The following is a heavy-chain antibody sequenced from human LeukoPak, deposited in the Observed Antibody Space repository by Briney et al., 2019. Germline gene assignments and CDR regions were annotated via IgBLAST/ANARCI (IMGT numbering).Heavy chain of an antibody. J-gene: IGHJ4*02. CDR1: GGSISSGDYY. Sequence: SQTLSLTCTVSGGSISSGDYYWSWIRQPPGKGLEWFGYIYYSGSTYYNPSLKSRVTISVDTSKNQFSLKLSSVTAADTAVYYCARGGAARPAGFDYWGQGTLVTVSS. D-gene: IGHD6-6*01. CDR3: ARGGAARPAGFDY. V-gene: IGHV4-30-4*08. CDR2: IYYSGST.